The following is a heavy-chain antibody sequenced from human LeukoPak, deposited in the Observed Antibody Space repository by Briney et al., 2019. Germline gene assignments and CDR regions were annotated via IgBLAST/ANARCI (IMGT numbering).Heavy chain of an antibody. V-gene: IGHV3-53*01. CDR3: AREGRDGYSHFDY. CDR1: GFTFKNYG. CDR2: IYSGGGT. Sequence: GGSLRLSCATSGFTFKNYGMNWVRQAPGKGLEWVSVIYSGGGTNYADSVKGRFTISRDNSKNTLYLQINSLRVEDTAVYYCAREGRDGYSHFDYWGQGTLVTVSS. J-gene: IGHJ4*02. D-gene: IGHD5-24*01.